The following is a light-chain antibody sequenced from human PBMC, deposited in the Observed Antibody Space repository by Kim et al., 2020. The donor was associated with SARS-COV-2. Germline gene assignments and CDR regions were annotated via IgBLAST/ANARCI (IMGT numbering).Light chain of an antibody. J-gene: IGKJ5*01. CDR2: GAS. CDR3: QRDGGS. CDR1: QGVPNNK. Sequence: LSLSPGERPTIAWRAGQGVPNNKVPWNQQKPGQAPRLLIHGASRRATGMPDRVSGRGSGTDFTLSIDRLESDDFAVYYCQRDGGSFGQGTRLEIK. V-gene: IGKV3-20*01.